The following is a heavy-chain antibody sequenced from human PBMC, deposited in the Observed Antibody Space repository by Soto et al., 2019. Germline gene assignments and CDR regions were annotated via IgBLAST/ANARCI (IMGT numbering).Heavy chain of an antibody. J-gene: IGHJ6*02. CDR3: AKDKEFGASSGWYNYYYYGMDV. Sequence: GGSLRLSCAASGFTFSSYAMSWVRQAPGKGLEWVSAISGSGGSTYYADSVKGRFTISRDNSKNTLYLQMNSLRAEDTAVYYCAKDKEFGASSGWYNYYYYGMDVWGQGTTVTVSS. CDR1: GFTFSSYA. D-gene: IGHD6-19*01. V-gene: IGHV3-23*01. CDR2: ISGSGGST.